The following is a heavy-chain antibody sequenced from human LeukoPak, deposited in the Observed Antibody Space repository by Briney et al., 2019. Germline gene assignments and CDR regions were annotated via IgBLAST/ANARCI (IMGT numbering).Heavy chain of an antibody. D-gene: IGHD6-19*01. J-gene: IGHJ4*02. CDR3: ARAYSSGWFYFDD. CDR2: VKSDGSIT. V-gene: IGHV3-74*01. CDR1: GFTFSSHW. Sequence: GGSLRLSCAASGFTFSSHWMHWVRQVPGKGLVWVSRVKSDGSITSYADSVKGRFTISRDNAKNTLYLQMNSLRAEDTAVYYCARAYSSGWFYFDDWGQGTLVTVSS.